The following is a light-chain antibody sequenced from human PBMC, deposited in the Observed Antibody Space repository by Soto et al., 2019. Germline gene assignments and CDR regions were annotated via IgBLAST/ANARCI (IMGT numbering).Light chain of an antibody. J-gene: IGLJ3*02. Sequence: QSVLTQPASVSGSPGQSITISCTGTSNDIGGYNLVSWYQQHPGKAPQLIIYEASERPSGVSDRFSGSKSGNTASLTISGLQPEDEADYYCLSYTSANTRVFGGGTQLTVL. CDR1: SNDIGGYNL. V-gene: IGLV2-14*02. CDR2: EAS. CDR3: LSYTSANTRV.